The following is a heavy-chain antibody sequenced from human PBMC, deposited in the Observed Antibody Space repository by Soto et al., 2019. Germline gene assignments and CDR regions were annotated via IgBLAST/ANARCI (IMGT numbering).Heavy chain of an antibody. CDR1: GFTFSSYG. CDR2: IWYDGSNK. J-gene: IGHJ4*02. Sequence: GGSLRLSCAASGFTFSSYGMHWVRQAPGKGLEWVAVIWYDGSNKYYADSVKGRFTISRDNSKNTLYLQMNSLRAEDTAVYYCARDGAVDGFDYWGQGTLVTVSS. V-gene: IGHV3-33*01. D-gene: IGHD3-16*01. CDR3: ARDGAVDGFDY.